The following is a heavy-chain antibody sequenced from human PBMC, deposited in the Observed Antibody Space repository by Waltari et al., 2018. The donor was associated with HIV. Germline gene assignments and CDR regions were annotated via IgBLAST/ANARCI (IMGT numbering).Heavy chain of an antibody. CDR3: ARDSHYYDSTPFDY. V-gene: IGHV3-33*01. Sequence: VQLVESGGGVVQPGRCLRLSCSASGVIFSIFDIHWVRQAPGKGLEWVAVLGYDGSKKDYADSVKGRFTISRDNSKNTLYLQMNSLRAEDTAVYYCARDSHYYDSTPFDYWGQGTLVTVSS. J-gene: IGHJ4*02. D-gene: IGHD3-22*01. CDR2: LGYDGSKK. CDR1: GVIFSIFD.